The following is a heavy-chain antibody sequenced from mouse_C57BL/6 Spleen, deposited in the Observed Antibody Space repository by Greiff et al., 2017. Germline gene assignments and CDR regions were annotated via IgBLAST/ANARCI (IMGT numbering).Heavy chain of an antibody. CDR1: GFTFSSYA. CDR2: ISDGGSYT. J-gene: IGHJ2*01. D-gene: IGHD3-1*01. Sequence: EVKLMESGGGLVKPGGSLKLSCAASGFTFSSYAMSWVRQTPEKRLEWVATISDGGSYTYYPDNVKGRFTISRDNAKNNLYLQMSHLKSEDTAMYYCASGAFDYWGQGTTLTVSS. V-gene: IGHV5-4*03. CDR3: ASGAFDY.